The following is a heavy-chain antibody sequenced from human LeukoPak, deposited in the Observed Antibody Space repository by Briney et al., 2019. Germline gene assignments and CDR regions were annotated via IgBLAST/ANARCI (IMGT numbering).Heavy chain of an antibody. Sequence: GGSLRLSCAASGFTFSSYSMNWVRQAPGRGLEWVSPISGSSSYIQYADSVKGRFAISRDNAKNSLFLQMNSLRAEDTAVYYCAREYSYDRSSYPYYLDYWGQGTLVTVSS. CDR1: GFTFSSYS. V-gene: IGHV3-21*01. CDR2: ISGSSSYI. D-gene: IGHD3-22*01. CDR3: AREYSYDRSSYPYYLDY. J-gene: IGHJ4*02.